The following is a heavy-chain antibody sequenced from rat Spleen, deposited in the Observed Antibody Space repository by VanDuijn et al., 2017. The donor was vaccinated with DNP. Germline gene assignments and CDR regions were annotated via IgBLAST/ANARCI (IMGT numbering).Heavy chain of an antibody. Sequence: EVLLVESDGGLVQPGRSLKLSCAASGFTFSDYNMAWVRQAPTKGLEWVASISTSGGSTYYRDSVKGRFTVSRENAKSTLYLQMDSLRSEDTATYYCAREGGYLYFDFWGPGTMVTVSS. CDR3: AREGGYLYFDF. CDR2: ISTSGGST. CDR1: GFTFSDYN. V-gene: IGHV5-25*01. D-gene: IGHD1-11*01. J-gene: IGHJ1*01.